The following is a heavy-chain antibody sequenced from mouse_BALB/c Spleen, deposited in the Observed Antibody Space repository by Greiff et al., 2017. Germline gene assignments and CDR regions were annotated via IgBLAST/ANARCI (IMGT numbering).Heavy chain of an antibody. CDR3: TRDRESFDY. CDR2: ISSGGSYT. Sequence: EVKLVESGGGLVKPGGSLKLSCAASGFTFSSYTMSWVRQTPEKRLEWVATISSGGSYTYYPDSVKGRFTISRDNAKNTLYLQMSSLKSEDTAMYYCTRDRESFDYWGQGTTLTVSS. CDR1: GFTFSSYT. J-gene: IGHJ2*01. V-gene: IGHV5-6-4*01.